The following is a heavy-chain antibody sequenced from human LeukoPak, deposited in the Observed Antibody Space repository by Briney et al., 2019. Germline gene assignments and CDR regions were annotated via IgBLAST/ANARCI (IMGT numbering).Heavy chain of an antibody. D-gene: IGHD5-12*01. CDR1: GYTFIGNF. CDR2: INPNSGGT. V-gene: IGHV1-2*02. Sequence: GASVKVSCKAAGYTFIGNFIHWVRQAPGQGLEWMGWINPNSGGTQYAERFQGRVTMTRDTSINTAYMELSGLTSDDTVVYYCVRVYSGYVNFDYWGQGTLVTVSS. CDR3: VRVYSGYVNFDY. J-gene: IGHJ4*02.